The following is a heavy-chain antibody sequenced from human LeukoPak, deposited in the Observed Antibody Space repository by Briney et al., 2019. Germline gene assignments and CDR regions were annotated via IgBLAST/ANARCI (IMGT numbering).Heavy chain of an antibody. CDR3: ARVEWELLVDDAFDI. J-gene: IGHJ3*02. Sequence: PGGSLRLSCAASGFTFSSYEMNWVRQAPGKGLEWVSYISSSGSTIYYADSVKGRFTISRDNAKNSLYLQMNSLRAEDTAVYYCARVEWELLVDDAFDIWGQGTMVTVSS. V-gene: IGHV3-48*03. D-gene: IGHD1-26*01. CDR1: GFTFSSYE. CDR2: ISSSGSTI.